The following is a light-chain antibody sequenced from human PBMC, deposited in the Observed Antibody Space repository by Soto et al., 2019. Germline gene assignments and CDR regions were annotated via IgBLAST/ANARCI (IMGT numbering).Light chain of an antibody. CDR1: QSISVH. V-gene: IGKV1-39*01. J-gene: IGKJ2*01. CDR3: QQSYITPYT. CDR2: AAY. Sequence: DIQMTQSPSSLSASVRDTVTNTCRASQSISVHVNWYQQKPGEVPKLLIYAAYNLHSGVPSRFSGSGSETDFALTISSLQPEDFATYYCQQSYITPYTFGNGTRLEIK.